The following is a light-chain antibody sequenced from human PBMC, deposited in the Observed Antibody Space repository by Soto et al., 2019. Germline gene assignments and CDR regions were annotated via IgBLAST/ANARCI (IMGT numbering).Light chain of an antibody. CDR1: QSVSSAY. V-gene: IGKV3-20*01. J-gene: IGKJ3*01. CDR3: QYYGGFPFT. Sequence: ESVLMQLPAALSLSTGESATLSCRASQSVSSAYVAWYQQKPGQAPRLLMFGASNRATGIPDRFRGSGSGTDFTLTINRLGTEDFAVYYCQYYGGFPFTFGPGTKVDIK. CDR2: GAS.